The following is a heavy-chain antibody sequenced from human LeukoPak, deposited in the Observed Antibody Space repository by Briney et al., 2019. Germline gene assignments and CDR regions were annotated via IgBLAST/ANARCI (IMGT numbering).Heavy chain of an antibody. Sequence: SETLSLTCTVSGGSISRSSWWSWVRQPPGKGLEWIGEIYQSGSTNYNPPLKSRVTISLDKSKNRFSLNLNSVTAADTAVYYCASRDYGDWYFDLWGRGTLVTVSS. V-gene: IGHV4-4*02. CDR2: IYQSGST. D-gene: IGHD4-17*01. CDR1: GGSISRSSW. J-gene: IGHJ2*01. CDR3: ASRDYGDWYFDL.